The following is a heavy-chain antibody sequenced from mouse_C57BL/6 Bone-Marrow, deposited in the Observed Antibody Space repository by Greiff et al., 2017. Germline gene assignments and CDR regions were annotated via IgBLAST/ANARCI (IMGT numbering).Heavy chain of an antibody. D-gene: IGHD4-1*01. J-gene: IGHJ2*01. V-gene: IGHV1-72*01. CDR2: IDPNSGGT. CDR3: ARWDWAWVSYFDY. CDR1: GYTFTSYW. Sequence: QVQLQQPGAELVKPGASVKLSCKASGYTFTSYWMHWVKQRPGRGLEWIGSIDPNSGGTKYNEKFKSKATLTVDKPSSTAYMQLSSLTSEDSAVYYCARWDWAWVSYFDYWGQGTPLTVSS.